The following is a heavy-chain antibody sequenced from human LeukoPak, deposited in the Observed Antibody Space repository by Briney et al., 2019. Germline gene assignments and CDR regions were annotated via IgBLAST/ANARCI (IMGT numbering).Heavy chain of an antibody. V-gene: IGHV3-7*01. CDR1: GFTFSTYW. D-gene: IGHD5-24*01. CDR2: IKQDGSEK. Sequence: GGSLRLSCAASGFTFSTYWMSWVRQAPGKGLEWVANIKQDGSEKYYVDSVKGRFTISRDNAKNSLYVQMNSLRAEDTAVYYCARETPRRGETRDGYRWGQGTLVTVSS. CDR3: ARETPRRGETRDGYR. J-gene: IGHJ4*02.